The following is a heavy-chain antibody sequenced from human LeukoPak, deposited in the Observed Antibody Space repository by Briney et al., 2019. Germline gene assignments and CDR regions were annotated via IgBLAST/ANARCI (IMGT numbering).Heavy chain of an antibody. CDR1: GGSISSGIYY. Sequence: SETLSLTCTVSGGSISSGIYYWSWTRQPAGKGLEWIGRIYTSGSTNYNPSLKSRVTISVDTSKNQFSLKLSSVTAADTAVYYCARAVYYYDSSGFMTDYWGQGTLVTVSS. V-gene: IGHV4-61*02. J-gene: IGHJ4*02. CDR2: IYTSGST. D-gene: IGHD3-22*01. CDR3: ARAVYYYDSSGFMTDY.